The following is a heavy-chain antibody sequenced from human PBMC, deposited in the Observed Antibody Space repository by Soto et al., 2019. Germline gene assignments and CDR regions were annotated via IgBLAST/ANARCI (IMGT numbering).Heavy chain of an antibody. CDR1: GGSFSGYY. CDR3: ARGKLDIVVVPAAIGALLYFDY. Sequence: ETLSLTCAVYGGSFSGYYWSWIRQPPGKGLEWIGEINHSGSTNYNPSLKSRVTISVDTSKNQFSLKLSSVTAADTAVYYCARGKLDIVVVPAAIGALLYFDYWGQGTLVTVSS. V-gene: IGHV4-34*01. D-gene: IGHD2-2*03. CDR2: INHSGST. J-gene: IGHJ4*02.